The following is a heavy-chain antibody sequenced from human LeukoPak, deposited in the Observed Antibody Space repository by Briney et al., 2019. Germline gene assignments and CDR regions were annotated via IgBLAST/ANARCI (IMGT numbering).Heavy chain of an antibody. J-gene: IGHJ4*02. V-gene: IGHV3-48*01. CDR2: ISGSSSTM. Sequence: GGSLTLSCAASGFPFSSYSMNWVRHAPGKGLEGVSYISGSSSTMYYADSVKGRFTISRDNAKNSLYLQMKSLTAEDTAVYYCARDLERGSGSYDYWGQGTLVTVSS. D-gene: IGHD3-10*01. CDR3: ARDLERGSGSYDY. CDR1: GFPFSSYS.